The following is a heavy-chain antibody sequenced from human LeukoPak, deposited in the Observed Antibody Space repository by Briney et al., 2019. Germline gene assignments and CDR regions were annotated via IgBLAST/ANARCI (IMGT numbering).Heavy chain of an antibody. V-gene: IGHV3-30*18. J-gene: IGHJ5*02. Sequence: GGSLRLSCAASGFTFSSYGMHWVRQAPGKGLEWVAVISYDGSNKYYADSVKGRFTISRDNSKNTLYLQMNSLRAEDTAVYSCAKDSHSYGSGSYYKNWFDPWGQGTLVTVSS. CDR1: GFTFSSYG. CDR3: AKDSHSYGSGSYYKNWFDP. D-gene: IGHD3-10*01. CDR2: ISYDGSNK.